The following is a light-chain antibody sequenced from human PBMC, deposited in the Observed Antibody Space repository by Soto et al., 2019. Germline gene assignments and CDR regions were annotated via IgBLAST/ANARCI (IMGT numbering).Light chain of an antibody. CDR3: QQRSGWPLT. Sequence: EIVLTQSPATLSLSPGERATLSCRASQNFAYYLAWYQQRPGQVPRLLIYDASNRSPGIPARFSGSGSGTDFTLTISSLEPADFAGYFCQQRSGWPLTFGGGTKVDI. J-gene: IGKJ4*01. CDR2: DAS. V-gene: IGKV3-11*01. CDR1: QNFAYY.